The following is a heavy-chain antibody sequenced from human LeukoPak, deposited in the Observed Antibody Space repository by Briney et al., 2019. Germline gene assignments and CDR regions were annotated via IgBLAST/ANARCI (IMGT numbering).Heavy chain of an antibody. CDR2: IFYSGNI. J-gene: IGHJ2*01. V-gene: IGHV4-30-4*01. Sequence: PSETLSLTCTVSGGSISSGDSHWSWIRQPPGKGLEWIGYIFYSGNIYYNPSLKSRLTISLDMSKNHFSLKPSSMTAADTAVYYCARAPGVAGVGRLDLWGRGTLVTVSS. CDR1: GGSISSGDSH. CDR3: ARAPGVAGVGRLDL. D-gene: IGHD7-27*01.